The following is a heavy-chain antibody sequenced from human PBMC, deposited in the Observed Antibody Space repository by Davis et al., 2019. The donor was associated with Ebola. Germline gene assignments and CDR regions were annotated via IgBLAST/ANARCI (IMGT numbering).Heavy chain of an antibody. J-gene: IGHJ6*02. V-gene: IGHV5-51*01. D-gene: IGHD6-6*01. CDR2: IYPGDSDT. CDR3: ARHQYSSSFYNGVDV. CDR1: GYSFTSYW. Sequence: GESLKISCEGSGYSFTSYWIGWVRQVPGKGLEWMAIIYPGDSDTRYSPSFQGQVTISADKSISTAYLQWSSLKASDTAMYYCARHQYSSSFYNGVDVWGQGTTVTVSS.